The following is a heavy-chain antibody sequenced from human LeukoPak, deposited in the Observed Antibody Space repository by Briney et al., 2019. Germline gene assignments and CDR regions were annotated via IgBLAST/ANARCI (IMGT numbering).Heavy chain of an antibody. CDR2: IYYSGST. J-gene: IGHJ4*02. V-gene: IGHV4-59*01. Sequence: SETLSLTCTVSGGSISSYYWSWIRQPPGKGLELIGYIYYSGSTNYNPSLKSRVTISVDTSKNQFSLKLSSVTAADTAVYYRARVGTYGGDDYWGQGTLLTVSS. CDR1: GGSISSYY. D-gene: IGHD4-23*01. CDR3: ARVGTYGGDDY.